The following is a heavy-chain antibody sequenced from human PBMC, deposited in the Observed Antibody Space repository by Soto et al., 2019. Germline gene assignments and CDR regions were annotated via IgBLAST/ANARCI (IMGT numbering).Heavy chain of an antibody. D-gene: IGHD1-1*01. J-gene: IGHJ4*02. CDR3: ERARSGIPFDY. CDR2: IYYSGST. Sequence: SETLSLTCTVSGGSISSYYWSWIRQPPGKGLEWIGYIYYSGSTNYNPSLKSRVTISVDTSKNQFSLKLSSVTAADTAVYYCERARSGIPFDYWGQGTLVTVSS. V-gene: IGHV4-59*01. CDR1: GGSISSYY.